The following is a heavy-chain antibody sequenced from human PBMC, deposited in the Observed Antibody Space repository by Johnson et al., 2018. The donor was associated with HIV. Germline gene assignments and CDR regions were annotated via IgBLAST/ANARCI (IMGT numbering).Heavy chain of an antibody. J-gene: IGHJ3*02. CDR1: GFTFADYG. V-gene: IGHV3-20*04. D-gene: IGHD3-22*01. Sequence: EVLLLESGGGVIRPGGSLRLSCAASGFTFADYGMSWVRQAPGKGLEWVSGIDWNGGRHGYVDSVKGRFTISRDNAKNSLYMEMKNLRAEDTALYYCARQQYYDSSGQGGGLDIWGQGTMVTVSS. CDR2: IDWNGGRH. CDR3: ARQQYYDSSGQGGGLDI.